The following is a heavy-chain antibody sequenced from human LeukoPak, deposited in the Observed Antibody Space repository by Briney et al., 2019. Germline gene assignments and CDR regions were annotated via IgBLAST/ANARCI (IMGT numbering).Heavy chain of an antibody. CDR1: GFTFRSYT. Sequence: PGGSLRLSCAASGFTFRSYTMNWVRQAPGKGLEWVSSISSSTTYIYYAGSVKGRFTISRDNAKNSLYLQMNSLRVEDTAVYYCARESGTSPANDYWGQGTLVIVSS. D-gene: IGHD6-25*01. J-gene: IGHJ4*02. CDR2: ISSSTTYI. CDR3: ARESGTSPANDY. V-gene: IGHV3-21*01.